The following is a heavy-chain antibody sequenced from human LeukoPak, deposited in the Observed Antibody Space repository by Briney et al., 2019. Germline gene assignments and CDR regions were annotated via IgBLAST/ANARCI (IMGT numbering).Heavy chain of an antibody. J-gene: IGHJ4*02. CDR3: ASEGY. CDR2: ISSSGSSI. V-gene: IGHV3-21*01. CDR1: GFTLTTYS. Sequence: GGSLRLSCAVSGFTLTTYSMHWVRQAPGKGLEWVSAISSSGSSIYYADSVKGRFTISRDSAKSSQYLQMNSLRAEDTAVYYCASEGYWGQGTLXXV.